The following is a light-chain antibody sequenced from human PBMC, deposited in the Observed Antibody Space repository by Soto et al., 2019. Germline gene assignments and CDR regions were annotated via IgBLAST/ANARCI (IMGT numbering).Light chain of an antibody. Sequence: QSALTQPPSASGTPGQRVTISCSGSSSNIGSNLVIWYQQLPGTAPKLLIYNNNQRPLGVPDRFSGSKTGTSASLAISRLQSEDEADYYCAAWDDGLNGPVFGRGTKLTVL. V-gene: IGLV1-44*01. CDR3: AAWDDGLNGPV. CDR1: SSNIGSNL. J-gene: IGLJ2*01. CDR2: NNN.